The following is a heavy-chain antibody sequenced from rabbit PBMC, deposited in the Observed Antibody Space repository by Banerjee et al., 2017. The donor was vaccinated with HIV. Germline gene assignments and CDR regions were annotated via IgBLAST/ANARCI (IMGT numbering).Heavy chain of an antibody. Sequence: QSLEESGGDLVKPGASLTLTCTASGFSFSTSDYMCWVRQAPGKGLEWSACIDAGSSRNTYYASWAKGRFTISKTSSTTVTLQMTSLTAADTATYFCARRVNGGAAVYGGGTPLDVWGQGTLVTVS. CDR1: GFSFSTSDY. D-gene: IGHD7-1*01. V-gene: IGHV1S40*01. CDR3: ARRVNGGAAVYGGGTPLDV. CDR2: IDAGSSRNT. J-gene: IGHJ3*01.